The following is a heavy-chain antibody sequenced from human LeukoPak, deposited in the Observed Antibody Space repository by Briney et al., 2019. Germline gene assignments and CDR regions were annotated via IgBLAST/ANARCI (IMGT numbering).Heavy chain of an antibody. CDR1: GGSISSSNW. V-gene: IGHV4-4*02. CDR3: ARGMSGVGATTPNDWFDP. J-gene: IGHJ5*02. D-gene: IGHD1-26*01. CDR2: IYHSGST. Sequence: SGTLSLTCAVSGGSISSSNWWSWVRQPPGKGLEWIGEIYHSGSTNYNPSLKSRVTISVDKSKNRFSLKLSSVTAADTAVYYCARGMSGVGATTPNDWFDPWGQGTLVTVSS.